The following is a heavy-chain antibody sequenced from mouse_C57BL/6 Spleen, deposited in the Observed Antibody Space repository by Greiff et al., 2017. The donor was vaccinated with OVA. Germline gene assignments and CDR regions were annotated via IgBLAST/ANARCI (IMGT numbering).Heavy chain of an antibody. Sequence: QVQLKESGPGILQSSQTLSLTCSFSGFSLSTSGMGVSWIRQPSGKGLEWLAHIYWDDDKRYNPSLKSRLTISKDTSRNQVFLKSTSVDTADTATYYCARRASYDGYHYAMDYWGQGTSVTVSS. CDR1: GFSLSTSGMG. V-gene: IGHV8-12*01. CDR2: IYWDDDK. CDR3: ARRASYDGYHYAMDY. J-gene: IGHJ4*01. D-gene: IGHD2-3*01.